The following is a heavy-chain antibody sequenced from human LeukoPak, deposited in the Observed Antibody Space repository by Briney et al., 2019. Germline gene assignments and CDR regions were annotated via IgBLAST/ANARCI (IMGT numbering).Heavy chain of an antibody. CDR2: VDPEDGET. CDR3: ATAVAVPWGY. Sequence: ATVKLSCKASGYTFTDYYMHWVQQAPGKGLEWMGRVDPEDGETIYAEKFQGRVTITADTSTDTAYMELSSLRSEDTAVYYCATAVAVPWGYWGQGTLVTVSS. V-gene: IGHV1-69-2*01. CDR1: GYTFTDYY. J-gene: IGHJ4*02. D-gene: IGHD6-19*01.